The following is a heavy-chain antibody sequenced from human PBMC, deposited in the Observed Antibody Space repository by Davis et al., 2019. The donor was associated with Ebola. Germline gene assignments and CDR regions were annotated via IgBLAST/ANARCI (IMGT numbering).Heavy chain of an antibody. CDR2: ISSSGSII. CDR3: ARSLTALVGAARRYYYYGMDV. V-gene: IGHV3-48*03. D-gene: IGHD1-26*01. CDR1: GFTFSSYE. Sequence: PGGSLRLSCAASGFTFSSYEMKWVRQAPGKGLEWVSYISSSGSIIYYADSVKGRFTMSRDNAKNSLYLQMNSLRAEDTAVYYCARSLTALVGAARRYYYYGMDVWGQGTTVTVSS. J-gene: IGHJ6*02.